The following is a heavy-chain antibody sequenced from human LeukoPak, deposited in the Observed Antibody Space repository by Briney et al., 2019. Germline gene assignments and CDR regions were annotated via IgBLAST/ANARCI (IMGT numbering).Heavy chain of an antibody. J-gene: IGHJ4*02. Sequence: SETLSLTCAVSGASIGGSGYYLGWIRQPPGKGLEWIGNIYYTGSTYYNASLQSRVTISIDMSKNQFSLRLSSVTAADTAMYYCVKSGGYGLIDYWGQGTLVTVSS. CDR2: IYYTGST. D-gene: IGHD6-19*01. CDR3: VKSGGYGLIDY. V-gene: IGHV4-39*01. CDR1: GASIGGSGYY.